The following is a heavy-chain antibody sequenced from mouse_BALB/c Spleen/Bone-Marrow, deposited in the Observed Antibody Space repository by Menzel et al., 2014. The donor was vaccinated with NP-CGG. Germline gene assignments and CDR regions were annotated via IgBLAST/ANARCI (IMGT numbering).Heavy chain of an antibody. Sequence: EVQLVESGPSLVKPSQPLSLPCSVTGDSIXSGYWNWIRKFPGNKLEYMGYISYSGSTYYNPSLKSRISITRDTSKNQYYLQLNSVTTGDTATYYCASGDFDYWGQGTTLTVSS. CDR2: ISYSGST. CDR3: ASGDFDY. V-gene: IGHV3-8*02. J-gene: IGHJ2*01. CDR1: GDSIXSGY.